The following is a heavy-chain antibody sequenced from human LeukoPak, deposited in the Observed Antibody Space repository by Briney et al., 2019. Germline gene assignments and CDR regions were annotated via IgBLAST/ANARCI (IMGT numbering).Heavy chain of an antibody. CDR2: INLNSGGT. CDR1: RHPFTAYD. J-gene: IGHJ4*02. D-gene: IGHD4-17*01. Sequence: APVKASCKASRHPFTAYDLPSVRQSPGQGLEWMGWINLNSGGTNYAQKFQGRVTMTRDTSISTAYMELSRLRSDDTAVYYCARGRHDYGDPGDFDYWGQGTLVTVSS. CDR3: ARGRHDYGDPGDFDY. V-gene: IGHV1-2*02.